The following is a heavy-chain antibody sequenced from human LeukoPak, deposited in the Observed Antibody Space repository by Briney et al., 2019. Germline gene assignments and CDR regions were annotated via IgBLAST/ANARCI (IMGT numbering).Heavy chain of an antibody. Sequence: SETLSLTCTVSGGSISSSSYYWGWIRQPPGKGLEWIGSIYYSGSTYYNPSLKSRVTISVDTSKNQFSLKLSSVTAADTAVYYCARRRSGWAMGPFDYWGQGTLVTVSS. D-gene: IGHD6-25*01. V-gene: IGHV4-39*01. CDR1: GGSISSSSYY. CDR3: ARRRSGWAMGPFDY. J-gene: IGHJ4*02. CDR2: IYYSGST.